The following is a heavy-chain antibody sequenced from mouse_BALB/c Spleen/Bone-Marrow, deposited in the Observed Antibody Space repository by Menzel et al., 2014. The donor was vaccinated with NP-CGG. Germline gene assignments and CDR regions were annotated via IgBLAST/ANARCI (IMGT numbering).Heavy chain of an antibody. V-gene: IGHV1-18*01. CDR3: AREYYGDWYFDV. D-gene: IGHD1-1*01. J-gene: IGHJ1*01. CDR2: INPYNGGT. CDR1: GYSFTGYT. Sequence: VQLTQSGPALVKPGASMKISCKASGYSFTGYTMNWVKQSHGKNLEWIGLINPYNGGTTYNQKFKGKATLTVDKSSSTAYMELLRLTSEDSAVYYCAREYYGDWYFDVWGAGTTVTVSS.